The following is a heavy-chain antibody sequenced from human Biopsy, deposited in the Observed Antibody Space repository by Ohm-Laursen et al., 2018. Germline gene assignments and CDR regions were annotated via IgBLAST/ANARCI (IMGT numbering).Heavy chain of an antibody. D-gene: IGHD2/OR15-2a*01. CDR1: GFTFSTYW. V-gene: IGHV3-7*01. J-gene: IGHJ3*01. CDR2: IKRDGSQS. CDR3: TRDTTYYAGTTYYDAHDV. Sequence: SLRLSCAASGFTFSTYWMTWVRQAPGKGLEWVANIKRDGSQSNHADSVKGRFTISGDNAKNSLYLQMNSLRAEDTAVYYCTRDTTYYAGTTYYDAHDVWGQGTTVTVSS.